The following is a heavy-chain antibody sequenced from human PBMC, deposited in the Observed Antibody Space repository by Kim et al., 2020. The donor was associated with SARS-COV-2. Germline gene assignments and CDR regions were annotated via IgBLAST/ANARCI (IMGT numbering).Heavy chain of an antibody. V-gene: IGHV3-11*05. Sequence: GGPLRLSCAASGFTFSDYYMSWIRQAPGKGLEWVSYISSSIDYTNYADSLKGRFTISRDNAKNSLYLQMNSLRADDTAVYYCARVSLGSSSWYYFDYWG. J-gene: IGHJ4*01. CDR1: GFTFSDYY. D-gene: IGHD6-13*01. CDR2: ISSSIDYT. CDR3: ARVSLGSSSWYYFDY.